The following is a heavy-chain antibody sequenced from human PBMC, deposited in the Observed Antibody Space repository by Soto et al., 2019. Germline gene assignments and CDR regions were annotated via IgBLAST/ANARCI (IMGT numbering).Heavy chain of an antibody. D-gene: IGHD5-12*01. CDR2: ISGGGGST. Sequence: PGGSLRLSCAASGFIFGTCAMNWVRQAPGKGLEWVSSISGGGGSTYYADSVKGRFTISRDNSKNTLYLEMNSLRAEDTAVYYCAKGRGSGYHECWGQGTLVTVSS. J-gene: IGHJ4*02. CDR1: GFIFGTCA. V-gene: IGHV3-23*01. CDR3: AKGRGSGYHEC.